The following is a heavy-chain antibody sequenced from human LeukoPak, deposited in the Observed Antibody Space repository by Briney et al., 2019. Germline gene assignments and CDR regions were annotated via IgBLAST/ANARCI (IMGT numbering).Heavy chain of an antibody. CDR1: GFTFSSYA. CDR3: AKPIAAAGFRPNGADYYMDV. CDR2: ISGSGGST. V-gene: IGHV3-23*01. J-gene: IGHJ6*03. D-gene: IGHD6-13*01. Sequence: GGSLRLSCAASGFTFSSYAMSWVRQAPGKGLEWVSAISGSGGSTYYADSMKGRFTISRDNSKNTLYLQMNSLRAEDTAVYYCAKPIAAAGFRPNGADYYMDVWGKGTTVTVSS.